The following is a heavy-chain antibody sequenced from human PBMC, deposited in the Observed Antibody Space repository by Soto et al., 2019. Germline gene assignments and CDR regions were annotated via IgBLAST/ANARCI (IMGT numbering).Heavy chain of an antibody. CDR2: MYHSGST. CDR3: ARSSRYYYDSSEGTFDY. V-gene: IGHV4-4*02. J-gene: IGHJ4*02. CDR1: GVSISSNNW. Sequence: QVQLQESGPGLVKPSGTLSLTCAVSGVSISSNNWWSWVRQPPGKGLEWIGEMYHSGSTNSNPSLKSQVTISVDKSKTQFSLKLNSVTAADTAVYYCARSSRYYYDSSEGTFDYWGQGTLVTVSS. D-gene: IGHD3-22*01.